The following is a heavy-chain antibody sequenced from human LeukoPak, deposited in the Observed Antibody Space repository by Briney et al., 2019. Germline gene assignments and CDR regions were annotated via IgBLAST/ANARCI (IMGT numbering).Heavy chain of an antibody. CDR2: IYTSGST. CDR1: GGSISSGSYY. V-gene: IGHV4-61*02. J-gene: IGHJ2*01. Sequence: SETLSLTCTVSGGSISSGSYYWSWIRQPAGKGLEWIGRIYTSGSTNYNPSLKSRVTISVDTSKNQFSLNLSSVTAADTAVYYCAREDIVVVPAAIYWYFDLWGRGTLVTVSS. D-gene: IGHD2-2*01. CDR3: AREDIVVVPAAIYWYFDL.